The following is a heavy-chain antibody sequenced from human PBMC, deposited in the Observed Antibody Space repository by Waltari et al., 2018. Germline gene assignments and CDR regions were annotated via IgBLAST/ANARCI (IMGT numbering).Heavy chain of an antibody. Sequence: EVQRVQSGTELTKPGESLRISCKASGFTFDNTWIAWVRQMPGKGPEWMGIIYPGDSDTRYSPSFQGQGTFTVDRSISTAYLQWTSLKPSDTGIYYCARRNAHFHFGMDVWGQGTTVTVSS. CDR2: IYPGDSDT. D-gene: IGHD4-4*01. V-gene: IGHV5-51*01. CDR3: ARRNAHFHFGMDV. J-gene: IGHJ6*02. CDR1: GFTFDNTW.